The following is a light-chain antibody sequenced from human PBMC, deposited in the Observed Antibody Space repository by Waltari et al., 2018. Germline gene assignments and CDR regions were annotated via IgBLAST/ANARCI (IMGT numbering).Light chain of an antibody. J-gene: IGLJ1*01. CDR1: RLGDKN. Sequence: SYELTQPPSVSVSPGETANITCPGDRLGDKNVSWYQQKPGQSPVLLISQDRTGPSGSPERFSGSNAGSTATLTISETQAMDEADYYCQAWVSNTYVFGTGTTVTVL. V-gene: IGLV3-1*01. CDR3: QAWVSNTYV. CDR2: QDR.